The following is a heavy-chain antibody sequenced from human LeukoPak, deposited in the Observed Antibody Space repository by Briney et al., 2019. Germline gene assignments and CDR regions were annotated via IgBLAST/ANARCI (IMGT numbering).Heavy chain of an antibody. CDR2: VSWNSGYT. CDR1: GFTFDDYA. J-gene: IGHJ4*02. Sequence: GGSLRLSCTASGFTFDDYAMHWVRQAPGKGLEWVSGVSWNSGYTGYADSVKGRFTISRDNARNVLYLRMDSLRPEDTALYYCAKDMAGEAYYFDYWGQGTLVTVSS. CDR3: AKDMAGEAYYFDY. V-gene: IGHV3-9*01.